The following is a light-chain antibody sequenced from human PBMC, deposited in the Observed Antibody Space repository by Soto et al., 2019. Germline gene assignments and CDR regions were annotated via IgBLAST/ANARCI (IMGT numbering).Light chain of an antibody. CDR2: GAS. V-gene: IGKV3-20*01. CDR3: QQYGNTPRT. J-gene: IGKJ1*01. CDR1: QSVTSSH. Sequence: EIVLTQSPGTLSLSPGERVTLSCRASQSVTSSHLAWYQQKPGQAPRLLIYGASSRATGIPDRFSGSGSGTDFPLTISRLEPEDFAVYYCQQYGNTPRTFGQGTKVEIK.